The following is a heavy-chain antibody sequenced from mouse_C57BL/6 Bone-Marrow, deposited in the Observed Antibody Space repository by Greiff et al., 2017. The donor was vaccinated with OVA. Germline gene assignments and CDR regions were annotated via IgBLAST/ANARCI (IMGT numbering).Heavy chain of an antibody. Sequence: QVQLKESGPELVKPGASVKISCKASGYAFSSSWMNWVKQRPGKGLEWIGRIYPGDGDTNYNGKFKGKATLTADKSSSTAYMQLSSLTSEDSAVYFCARRGGWVFDYWGQGTTLTVSS. D-gene: IGHD3-3*01. CDR1: GYAFSSSW. J-gene: IGHJ2*01. CDR3: ARRGGWVFDY. V-gene: IGHV1-82*01. CDR2: IYPGDGDT.